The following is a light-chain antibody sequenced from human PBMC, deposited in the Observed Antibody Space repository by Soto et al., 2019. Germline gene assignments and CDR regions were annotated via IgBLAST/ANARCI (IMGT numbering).Light chain of an antibody. V-gene: IGKV1-5*01. CDR1: QSISSW. J-gene: IGKJ4*01. Sequence: DIQMTQSPSTLSASVGDRVTITCRASQSISSWLAWYQQKPGKAPQILIYDASTLKSGVPSRFSGSGSGTDFTLTISSLQPEDFATYYCQQSYSNPLTFGGGTKVDIK. CDR3: QQSYSNPLT. CDR2: DAS.